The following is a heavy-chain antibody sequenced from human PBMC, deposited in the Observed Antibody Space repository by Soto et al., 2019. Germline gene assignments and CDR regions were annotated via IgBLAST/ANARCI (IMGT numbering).Heavy chain of an antibody. CDR3: AKGLQYTSGWYYFEY. Sequence: GGSLRLSCAASGFTFSSYAMSWVRQAPGKGLEWVSAISGSGGSTYYADSVKGRFTISRDNSKNTLYLQMNSLRAEDTAVYYCAKGLQYTSGWYYFEYWGQGTLVTVSS. V-gene: IGHV3-23*01. D-gene: IGHD6-19*01. CDR2: ISGSGGST. J-gene: IGHJ4*02. CDR1: GFTFSSYA.